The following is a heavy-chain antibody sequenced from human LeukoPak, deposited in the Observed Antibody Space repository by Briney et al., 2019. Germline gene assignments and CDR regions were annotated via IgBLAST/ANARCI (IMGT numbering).Heavy chain of an antibody. D-gene: IGHD6-6*01. V-gene: IGHV3-30*18. J-gene: IGHJ3*02. CDR2: ISYDGSNK. CDR1: GFTFSSYG. CDR3: AKDGLYGSSGAFDI. Sequence: GRSLRLSCAASGFTFSSYGMHWVRQAPGKGLEWVAVISYDGSNKYYADSVKGRFTISRDNSKNTLYLQMNSLRAEGTAVYYCAKDGLYGSSGAFDIWGQGTMVTVSS.